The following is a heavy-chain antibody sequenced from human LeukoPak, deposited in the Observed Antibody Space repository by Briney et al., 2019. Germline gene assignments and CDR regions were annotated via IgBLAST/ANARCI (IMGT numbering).Heavy chain of an antibody. J-gene: IGHJ2*01. CDR3: ARESVLRYFDWFSRYFDL. CDR1: GRSISSGSYY. Sequence: SETLSLTCTVSGRSISSGSYYWSWIRQPAGKGLEWIARIYTSGSTNYNPSLKSRVTISVDTSKNQFSLKLSSVTAADTAVYYCARESVLRYFDWFSRYFDLWGRGTLVTVSS. V-gene: IGHV4-61*02. D-gene: IGHD3-9*01. CDR2: IYTSGST.